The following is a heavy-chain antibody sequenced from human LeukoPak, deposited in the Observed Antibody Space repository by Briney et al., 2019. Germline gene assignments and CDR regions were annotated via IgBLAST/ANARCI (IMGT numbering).Heavy chain of an antibody. Sequence: QAGGSLRLSCAASGFNLRSHGMHWVRQVPGRGLEWVAIMWYDGTTKYYADSVKGRFTISRDNSQNTLSLEMNSLRAEDTAIYYCARGASVRNDVWRLYYLLVDQWGQGTRVTVSS. CDR3: ARGASVRNDVWRLYYLLVDQ. J-gene: IGHJ4*02. CDR2: MWYDGTTK. CDR1: GFNLRSHG. V-gene: IGHV3-33*01. D-gene: IGHD3-3*01.